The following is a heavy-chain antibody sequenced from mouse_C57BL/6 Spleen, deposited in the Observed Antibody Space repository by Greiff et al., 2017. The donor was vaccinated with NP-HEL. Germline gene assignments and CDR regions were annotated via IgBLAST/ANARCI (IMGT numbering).Heavy chain of an antibody. CDR3: SREGLSTTVVHWYFDV. Sequence: DVMPVESGGGLVKPRGSLKLSCAASGFTFSSYAMSWVRQTPEKRLEWVATISDGGSYTYYPDNVKGRFTISRDNAKNNLYLQMSHLKSEDTAMYYCSREGLSTTVVHWYFDVWGTGTTVTVSS. J-gene: IGHJ1*03. CDR2: ISDGGSYT. CDR1: GFTFSSYA. V-gene: IGHV5-4*01. D-gene: IGHD1-1*01.